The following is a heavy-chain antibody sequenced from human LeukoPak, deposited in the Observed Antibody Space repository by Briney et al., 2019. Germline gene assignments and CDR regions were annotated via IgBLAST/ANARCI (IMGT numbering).Heavy chain of an antibody. CDR3: ARASFASGSYYFDL. V-gene: IGHV4-38-2*02. D-gene: IGHD3-10*01. J-gene: IGHJ4*02. CDR2: IYRSGST. Sequence: SETLSLTCTVSGYSISSGYYWGWIRQPPGKGLEWIGSIYRSGSTYYNPSLKSRVTTSVDTSKSHFYLTLTSVTAADTAVYFCARASFASGSYYFDLWGQGTLITVSS. CDR1: GYSISSGYY.